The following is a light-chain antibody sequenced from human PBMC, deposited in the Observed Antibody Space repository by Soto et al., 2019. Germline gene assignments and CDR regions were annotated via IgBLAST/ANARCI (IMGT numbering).Light chain of an antibody. CDR3: HQYNKYPLT. CDR1: QSVDIS. V-gene: IGKV3-15*01. CDR2: GAS. Sequence: EMDPTQSPTTLSEPVGERVTXSCRASQSVDISLAWYQQKPGQAHGLLIYGASTRATDMAGTLSGSGSGTEFTLTISSLRPEAYAVSYCHQYNKYPLTFGGGTKV. J-gene: IGKJ4*01.